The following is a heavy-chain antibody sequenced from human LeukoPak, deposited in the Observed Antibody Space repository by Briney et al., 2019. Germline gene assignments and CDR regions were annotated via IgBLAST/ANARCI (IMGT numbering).Heavy chain of an antibody. V-gene: IGHV4-39*01. Sequence: SETLSLTCTVSGGSISSSSYYWGWIRQPPGKGLEWIGSIYYSGSTYYNPSLKSRVTISVDTSKNQFSLKLSSVTAADTAVYYCARHHLEWELRPAYVYWGEGTLVTVSS. J-gene: IGHJ4*02. CDR3: ARHHLEWELRPAYVY. D-gene: IGHD1-26*01. CDR1: GGSISSSSYY. CDR2: IYYSGST.